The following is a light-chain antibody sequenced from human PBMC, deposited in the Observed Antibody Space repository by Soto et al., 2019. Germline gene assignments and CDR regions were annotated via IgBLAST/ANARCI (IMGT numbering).Light chain of an antibody. CDR3: QQFNTYSYT. Sequence: DIQMTQSPSTLSASVGDRVTITCRASQSVRNWLAWYQQKPGKAPKLLIYDASSLESGVPSTFSGSVFGTEFTLTISSLQPADVATYYCQQFNTYSYTFGQGTRVEIK. CDR2: DAS. J-gene: IGKJ2*01. CDR1: QSVRNW. V-gene: IGKV1-5*01.